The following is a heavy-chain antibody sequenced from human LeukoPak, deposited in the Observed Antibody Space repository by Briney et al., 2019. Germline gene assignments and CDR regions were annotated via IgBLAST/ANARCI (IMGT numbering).Heavy chain of an antibody. V-gene: IGHV3-20*04. CDR1: GFTFDDYG. CDR2: INWNGGST. Sequence: PGGSLRLSCAASGFTFDDYGMSWVRQAPGRRLEWVSGINWNGGSTGYADSVKGRFTISRDNAKNSLYLQMNSLRAEDTALYYCARAPNGVYVLDYWGQGTLVTVSS. J-gene: IGHJ4*02. D-gene: IGHD2-8*01. CDR3: ARAPNGVYVLDY.